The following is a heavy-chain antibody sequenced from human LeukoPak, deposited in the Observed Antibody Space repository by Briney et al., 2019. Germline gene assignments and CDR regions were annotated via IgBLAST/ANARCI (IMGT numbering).Heavy chain of an antibody. CDR1: GFTFSSHT. D-gene: IGHD3-10*01. CDR2: ISGSSNYI. CDR3: ARDYGPTDY. V-gene: IGHV3-21*01. Sequence: GGSLRPSCAASGFTFSSHTMNWVRQAPVKGLEWVSSISGSSNYIYYADSVKGRFTISRDNAKNSLYLQMNSLRVEDTAVYYCARDYGPTDYWGQGTLVTVSS. J-gene: IGHJ4*02.